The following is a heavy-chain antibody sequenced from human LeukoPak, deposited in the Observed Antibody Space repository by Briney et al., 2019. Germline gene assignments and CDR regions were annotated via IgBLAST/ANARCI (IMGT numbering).Heavy chain of an antibody. J-gene: IGHJ4*02. D-gene: IGHD7-27*01. CDR2: ITTGDGNT. CDR3: AKDGGLWVSAHWGDS. CDR1: GFTVSSNY. Sequence: GGSLRLSCAASGFTVSSNYMTWVRQAPGKGLKWVSTITTGDGNTYYADSVKGRFTVSRDDSKNTLYLQMNSLRAEDTAVYYCAKDGGLWVSAHWGDSWGRGTLVTVSS. V-gene: IGHV3-23*01.